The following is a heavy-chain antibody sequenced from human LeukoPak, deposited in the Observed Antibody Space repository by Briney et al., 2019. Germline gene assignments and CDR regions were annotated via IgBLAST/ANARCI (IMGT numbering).Heavy chain of an antibody. V-gene: IGHV3-73*01. D-gene: IGHD3-22*01. CDR2: IRSKANSYAT. CDR3: TTDPLSTIAKTYYYDSSGYRYLTLWY. J-gene: IGHJ4*02. Sequence: SGGSLRLSCAASGFTFSGSAMHWVRQASGKGLEWVGRIRSKANSYATAYAASVKGRFTISRDDSKNTAYLQMISLETEDTAVYYCTTDPLSTIAKTYYYDSSGYRYLTLWYWGQGTLVTVSS. CDR1: GFTFSGSA.